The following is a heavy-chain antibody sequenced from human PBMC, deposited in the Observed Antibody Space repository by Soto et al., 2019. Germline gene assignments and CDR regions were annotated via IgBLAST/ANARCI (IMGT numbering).Heavy chain of an antibody. J-gene: IGHJ4*02. V-gene: IGHV4-61*05. D-gene: IGHD3-10*01. CDR2: IYYSGST. CDR3: ARGGWFDDFDY. Sequence: PSETLSLTCTISGGSIRSSRYYWGWIRQPPGKGLEWIGYIYYSGSTNYNPSLKSRVTISVDTSKNQFSLKLSSVTAADTAVYYCARGGWFDDFDYWGQGTLVTVSS. CDR1: GGSIRSSRYY.